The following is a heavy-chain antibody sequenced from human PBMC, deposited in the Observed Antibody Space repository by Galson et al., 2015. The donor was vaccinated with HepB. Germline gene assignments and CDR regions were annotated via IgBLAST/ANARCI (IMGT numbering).Heavy chain of an antibody. CDR3: MRDGIYCSGGFCHPY. CDR1: GFSLTNYE. CDR2: ISSGGNTI. D-gene: IGHD2-15*01. Sequence: SLRLSCAASGFSLTNYEMNWVRQAPGTGLEWLSYISSGGNTIYYADSVKGRFTISRDNAKNSLYLQMNSLRAEDTAVYYCMRDGIYCSGGFCHPYWGQGT. V-gene: IGHV3-48*03. J-gene: IGHJ4*02.